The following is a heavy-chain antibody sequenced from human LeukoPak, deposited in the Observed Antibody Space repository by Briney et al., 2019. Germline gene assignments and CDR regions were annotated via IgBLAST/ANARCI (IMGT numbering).Heavy chain of an antibody. J-gene: IGHJ4*02. CDR1: GGSISSYY. D-gene: IGHD3-10*01. CDR2: IYYTGST. Sequence: TSETLSLTCTVSGGSISSYYWSWIRQPPGKGLEWIGYIYYTGSTHYNPSLESRVTVSQDTSRNQFSLKLSSVTAADTALYYCVRGPGGYFDYWGQGTLVTVSS. CDR3: VRGPGGYFDY. V-gene: IGHV4-59*08.